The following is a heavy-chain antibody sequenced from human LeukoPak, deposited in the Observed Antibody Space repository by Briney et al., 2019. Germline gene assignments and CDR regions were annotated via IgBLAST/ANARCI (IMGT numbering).Heavy chain of an antibody. D-gene: IGHD5-12*01. J-gene: IGHJ4*02. Sequence: GGSLRLSCAASGFTFSNCAMTWVRQAPGKGLEWVPGIDTKGTRTYYADSVKGRFTISRDNSKNTLFLQMNSLRAEDTAVYYCVKEVVATIPPLWGQGTLVTVSS. CDR1: GFTFSNCA. CDR2: IDTKGTRT. CDR3: VKEVVATIPPL. V-gene: IGHV3-23*01.